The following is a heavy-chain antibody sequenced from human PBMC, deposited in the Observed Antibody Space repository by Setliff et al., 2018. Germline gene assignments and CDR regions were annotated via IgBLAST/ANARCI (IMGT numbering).Heavy chain of an antibody. CDR1: GYTFTSYA. CDR2: INTNTGNP. V-gene: IGHV7-4-1*02. D-gene: IGHD6-13*01. CDR3: ASYIAAAGTSYWFDP. J-gene: IGHJ5*02. Sequence: ASVKVSCKASGYTFTSYAMNWVRQAPGRGLEWMGWINTNTGNPTYAQGFTGRFVFSLDTSVSTAYLQISSLKAEDTAVYYCASYIAAAGTSYWFDPWGQGTLVTVSS.